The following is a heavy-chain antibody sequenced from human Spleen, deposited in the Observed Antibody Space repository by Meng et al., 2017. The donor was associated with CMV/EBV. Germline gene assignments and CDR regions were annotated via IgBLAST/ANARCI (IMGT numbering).Heavy chain of an antibody. Sequence: SLKISCVASGFSFDDYAMQWVRQAPGKGLEWVAFISWNSGNIGYADSVKGRFTISRDNAKNSLYLRMNSLRTEDMALYYCARGDGYNYYFDYWGQGTLVTVSS. J-gene: IGHJ4*02. V-gene: IGHV3-9*03. CDR3: ARGDGYNYYFDY. D-gene: IGHD5-24*01. CDR1: GFSFDDYA. CDR2: ISWNSGNI.